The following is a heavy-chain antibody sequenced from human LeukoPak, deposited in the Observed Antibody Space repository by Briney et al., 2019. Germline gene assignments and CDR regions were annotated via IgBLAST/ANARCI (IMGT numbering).Heavy chain of an antibody. CDR3: ARRIMGYNSAFDI. Sequence: GGSLRLSCAASGFTFSTYWMHWVRKAPGKGLVWVSRINGDGSSTTFADSVKGRFTISRDNAKNTLHLQMNSLRAEDTAVYYCARRIMGYNSAFDIWGQGTMVTVSS. V-gene: IGHV3-74*01. D-gene: IGHD5-24*01. CDR2: INGDGSST. J-gene: IGHJ3*02. CDR1: GFTFSTYW.